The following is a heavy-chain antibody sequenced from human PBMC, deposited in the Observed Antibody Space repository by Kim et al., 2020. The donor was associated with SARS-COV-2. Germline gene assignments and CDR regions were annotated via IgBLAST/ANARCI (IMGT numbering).Heavy chain of an antibody. D-gene: IGHD3-10*01. CDR3: TRDQPDAYAMVRGVPLDY. CDR2: IRSKAYGGTT. Sequence: GGSLRLSCTASGFTFGDYAMSWFRQAPGKGLEWVGFIRSKAYGGTTEYAASVKGRFTISRDDSKSIAYLQMNSLKTEDTAVYYCTRDQPDAYAMVRGVPLDYWGQGTLVTVSS. J-gene: IGHJ4*02. V-gene: IGHV3-49*03. CDR1: GFTFGDYA.